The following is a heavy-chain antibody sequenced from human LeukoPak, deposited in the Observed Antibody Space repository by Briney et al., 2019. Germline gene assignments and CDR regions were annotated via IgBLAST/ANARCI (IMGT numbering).Heavy chain of an antibody. CDR3: ARDYDILTGYFRGGFDY. V-gene: IGHV3-11*05. D-gene: IGHD3-9*01. Sequence: GGSLLLSFAAAGFPFIDYYMSWCRQAPGKGREGSSYITSSSSDTNYADSVKGRFPISRDNAKKSLYLQMNSLRAEDTAVYYCARDYDILTGYFRGGFDYWGQGPLVTVSS. CDR2: ITSSSSDT. J-gene: IGHJ4*02. CDR1: GFPFIDYY.